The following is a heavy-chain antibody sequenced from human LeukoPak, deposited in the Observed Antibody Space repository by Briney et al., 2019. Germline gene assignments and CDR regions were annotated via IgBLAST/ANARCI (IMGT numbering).Heavy chain of an antibody. Sequence: SETLSLTCAVYGGSFSGYYWSWIRQPPGKGLEWIGEINHSGSTNYNPSLKSRVTISVDTSKNQFSLKLSSVTAAYTAVYYCARVTSIAAVDYWGQGTLVTVSS. D-gene: IGHD6-25*01. CDR3: ARVTSIAAVDY. V-gene: IGHV4-34*01. CDR1: GGSFSGYY. J-gene: IGHJ4*02. CDR2: INHSGST.